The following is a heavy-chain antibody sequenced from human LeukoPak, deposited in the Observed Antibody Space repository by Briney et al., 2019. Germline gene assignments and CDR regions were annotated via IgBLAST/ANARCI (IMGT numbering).Heavy chain of an antibody. CDR1: GGSFSGYY. D-gene: IGHD2-2*01. Sequence: PSETLSLTCAVYGGSFSGYYWSWIRQPPGKGLEWIGEINHSGSTNYNPSLKSRVTISVDMSKNQFSLKLSSVTAADTAVYYCARGPPAKPGTGYYYGMDVWGQGTTVTVSS. J-gene: IGHJ6*02. CDR2: INHSGST. CDR3: ARGPPAKPGTGYYYGMDV. V-gene: IGHV4-34*01.